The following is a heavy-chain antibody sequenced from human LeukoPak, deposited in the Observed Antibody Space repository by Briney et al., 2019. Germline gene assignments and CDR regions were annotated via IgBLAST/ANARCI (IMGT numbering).Heavy chain of an antibody. Sequence: GGSLRLSCAASGFTFSSYAMSWVRQAPGKGLEWVSVIYSGGGTYYADSVKGRFTISRDNSKNALYLQMNSLRAEDTAVYYCARDTRSITGTKAHDYWGQGTLVTVSS. J-gene: IGHJ4*02. CDR1: GFTFSSYA. V-gene: IGHV3-53*01. D-gene: IGHD1-20*01. CDR3: ARDTRSITGTKAHDY. CDR2: IYSGGGT.